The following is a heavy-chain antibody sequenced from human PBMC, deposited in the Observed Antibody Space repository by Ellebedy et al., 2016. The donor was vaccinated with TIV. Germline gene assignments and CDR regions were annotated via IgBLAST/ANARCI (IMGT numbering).Heavy chain of an antibody. Sequence: GGSLRLSXAASGFTFSNFFMSWVRQTPGKGLEWLSTISGGGESTYFADSVRGRFSISRDNSGNTLYLQMNSLTAEDTAVYYCRPGHYSGTWGQGTLVTVSS. D-gene: IGHD1-14*01. CDR3: RPGHYSGT. V-gene: IGHV3-23*01. CDR1: GFTFSNFF. J-gene: IGHJ4*02. CDR2: ISGGGEST.